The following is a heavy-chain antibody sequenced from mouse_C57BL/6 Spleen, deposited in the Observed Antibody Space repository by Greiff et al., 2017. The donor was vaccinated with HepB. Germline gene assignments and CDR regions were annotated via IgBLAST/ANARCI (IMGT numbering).Heavy chain of an antibody. V-gene: IGHV1-26*01. D-gene: IGHD2-14*01. J-gene: IGHJ3*01. CDR1: GYTFTDYY. CDR2: INPNNGGT. Sequence: EVQLQQSGPELVKPGASVKISCKASGYTFTDYYMNWVKQSHGKSLEWIGDINPNNGGTSYNQKFKGKATLTVDKSSSTAYMELRSLTSEDSAVYYCAREIGSRPFAYWGQGTLVTVSA. CDR3: AREIGSRPFAY.